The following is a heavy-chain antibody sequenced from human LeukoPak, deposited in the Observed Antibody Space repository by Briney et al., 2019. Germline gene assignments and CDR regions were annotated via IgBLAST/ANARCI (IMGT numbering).Heavy chain of an antibody. J-gene: IGHJ4*02. Sequence: SETLSLTCTVSGGSISSYYWSWIRQPPGKGLEWIGYIYTSGSTIYNPSLKSRVTISVDTSKNQFSLKPSSVTAADTAVYYCARQAKYYDFWSGYYKFYFDYWGQGTLVTVSS. CDR3: ARQAKYYDFWSGYYKFYFDY. D-gene: IGHD3-3*01. CDR2: IYTSGST. CDR1: GGSISSYY. V-gene: IGHV4-4*09.